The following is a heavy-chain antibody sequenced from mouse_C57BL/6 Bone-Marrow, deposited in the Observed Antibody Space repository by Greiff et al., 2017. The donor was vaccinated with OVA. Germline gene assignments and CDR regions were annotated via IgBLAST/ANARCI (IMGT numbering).Heavy chain of an antibody. Sequence: QVQLKESGPELVKPGASVKISCKASGYSFTSYYIHWVKQRPGQGLEWIGWIYPGSGNTKYNEKFKGKATLTADTSSSTAYMQLSSLTSEDSAVYYCAHYYDYAYWYFDVWGTGTTVTVSS. CDR3: AHYYDYAYWYFDV. CDR2: IYPGSGNT. V-gene: IGHV1-66*01. CDR1: GYSFTSYY. D-gene: IGHD2-4*01. J-gene: IGHJ1*03.